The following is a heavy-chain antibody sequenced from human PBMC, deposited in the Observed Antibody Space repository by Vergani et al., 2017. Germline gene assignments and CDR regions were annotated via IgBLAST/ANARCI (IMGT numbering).Heavy chain of an antibody. J-gene: IGHJ6*02. D-gene: IGHD1-1*01. CDR2: ISPGASTV. CDR3: AKNPGISTTRHYYAMDV. Sequence: LEESGGGSVKPGGSLRLSCAASGFKFSDHYMSWIRQAPGKGLEWVSHISPGASTVSYTDSVTGRFTVSRYNDNNSLTLDMTTLRVEDTAVYYCAKNPGISTTRHYYAMDVWCQGTTVTVSS. V-gene: IGHV3-11*04. CDR1: GFKFSDHY.